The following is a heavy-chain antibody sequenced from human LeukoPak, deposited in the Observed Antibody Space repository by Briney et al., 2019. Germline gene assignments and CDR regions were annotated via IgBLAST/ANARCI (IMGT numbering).Heavy chain of an antibody. CDR1: GGSISSYY. D-gene: IGHD3-3*01. V-gene: IGHV4-4*07. J-gene: IGHJ3*02. Sequence: SETLSLTCTVSGGSISSYYWSWIRQPAGKGLEWIERIYTSGSTNYNPSLKSRVTMSVDTSKNQFSLKLSSVTAADTAVYYCARTYYDFWSGYYDAFDIWGQGTMVTVSS. CDR2: IYTSGST. CDR3: ARTYYDFWSGYYDAFDI.